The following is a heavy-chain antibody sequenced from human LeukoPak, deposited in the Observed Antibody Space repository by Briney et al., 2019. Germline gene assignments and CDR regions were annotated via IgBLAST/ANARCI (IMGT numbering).Heavy chain of an antibody. D-gene: IGHD6-19*01. Sequence: GTLRLCCAASGFTFSNYGLSWVRQAPGKGLEWVGFIRSNPYGGTTEYAASVKGRFTISRDDSKSIAYLQMNSLKTEDTAVYYCTRGGDLSTVAGALDYWGQGTLVTVSS. J-gene: IGHJ4*02. CDR1: GFTFSNYG. CDR2: IRSNPYGGTT. V-gene: IGHV3-49*04. CDR3: TRGGDLSTVAGALDY.